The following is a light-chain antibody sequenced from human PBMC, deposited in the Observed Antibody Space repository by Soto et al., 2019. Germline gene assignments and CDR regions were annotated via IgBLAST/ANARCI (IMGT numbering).Light chain of an antibody. CDR2: EVN. CDR1: SDDIGAYKY. Sequence: SGSPGQSITISCTGSSDDIGAYKYVSWYLQHPGKAPKLIIFEVNNRPSGVSNRFSGSKSGNTASLTISGLQAEDEADYYCSSYTTGSTLYVFGTGTKVTVL. J-gene: IGLJ1*01. V-gene: IGLV2-14*01. CDR3: SSYTTGSTLYV.